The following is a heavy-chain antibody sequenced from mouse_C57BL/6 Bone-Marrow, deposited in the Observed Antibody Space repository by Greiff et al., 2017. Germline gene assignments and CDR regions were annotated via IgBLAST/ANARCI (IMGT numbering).Heavy chain of an antibody. D-gene: IGHD5-5*01. J-gene: IGHJ2*01. CDR2: IYPGSGST. CDR1: GYTFTSYW. CDR3: ARCSLPLLYFDY. V-gene: IGHV1-55*01. Sequence: QVQLQQLGAELVKPGASVKMSCKASGYTFTSYWITWVKQRPGQGLEWIGDIYPGSGSTNYNEKFKSKATLTVDTSSSTAYMQLSSLTSEDSAVYYCARCSLPLLYFDYWGQGTTLTVSS.